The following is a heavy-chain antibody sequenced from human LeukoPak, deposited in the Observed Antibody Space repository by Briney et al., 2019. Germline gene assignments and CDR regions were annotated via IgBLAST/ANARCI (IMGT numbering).Heavy chain of an antibody. D-gene: IGHD6-6*01. V-gene: IGHV3-30*02. CDR2: IRYDGSNK. J-gene: IGHJ4*02. CDR1: GFTFSSYG. Sequence: PGGSLRLSCAASGFTFSSYGMHWVRQAPGKGLEWVAFIRYDGSNKYYADSVKGRFTISRDNSKNTLYLQMNSLRAEDTAVYYCAKQWATARPSFDYWGQGTLVTVSA. CDR3: AKQWATARPSFDY.